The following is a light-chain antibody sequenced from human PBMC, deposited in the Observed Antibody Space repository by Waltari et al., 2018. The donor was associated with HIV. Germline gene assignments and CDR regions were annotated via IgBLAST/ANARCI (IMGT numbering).Light chain of an antibody. J-gene: IGKJ2*01. CDR1: QTILYSSNNKNY. CDR3: QQYYSTSYT. CDR2: WAS. V-gene: IGKV4-1*01. Sequence: DIVMTQSPDSLAVSLGERATINCKSSQTILYSSNNKNYLAWYQQRPGQPPKLLIYWASTRESGVPDRFSGSGSGTDFTLTTSSLQAEDVAVYYCQQYYSTSYTFGQGTKLEIK.